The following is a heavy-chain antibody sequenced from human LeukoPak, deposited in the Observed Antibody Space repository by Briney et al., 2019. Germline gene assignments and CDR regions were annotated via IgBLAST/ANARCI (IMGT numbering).Heavy chain of an antibody. CDR3: ARNLWFGESSDAFYI. D-gene: IGHD3-10*01. J-gene: IGHJ3*02. V-gene: IGHV4-59*01. Sequence: PSETLSLTCTVSGGSISSYYWSWIRQPPGKGLEWIGYIYYSGNTNYNPSLKRRVSISVDKSKNQFSLKLSSVTAADTAVYYCARNLWFGESSDAFYIWGQGTMVTVSS. CDR2: IYYSGNT. CDR1: GGSISSYY.